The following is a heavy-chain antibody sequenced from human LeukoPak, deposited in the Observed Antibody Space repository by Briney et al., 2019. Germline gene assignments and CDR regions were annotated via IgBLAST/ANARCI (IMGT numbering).Heavy chain of an antibody. J-gene: IGHJ3*01. CDR3: ARHMSVSYDAFDL. D-gene: IGHD3-10*01. CDR2: VYYTGGT. CDR1: DGSTTGYY. V-gene: IGHV4-59*08. Sequence: SEALSLTCSVSDGSTTGYYWSWIRQPPGKGLEWIAYVYYTGGTLYNPSLESRVTISVDTSKTQFSLTVTSVTAADTAVYYCARHMSVSYDAFDLWGRGTTVTVSS.